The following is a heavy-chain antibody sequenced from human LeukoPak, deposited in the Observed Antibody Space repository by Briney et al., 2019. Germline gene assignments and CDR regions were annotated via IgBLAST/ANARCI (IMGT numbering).Heavy chain of an antibody. D-gene: IGHD3-9*01. CDR3: ASWDILTGYFDY. V-gene: IGHV4-61*05. CDR1: SGSISTSNYY. Sequence: PSETLSLTCTVSSGSISTSNYYWGWVRQPPGKALEWIGNIFYSGSTSYNPSLKSRVTISLDTSNNQFSLKLRSVTAADTAVYYCASWDILTGYFDYWGQGTLVTVSS. CDR2: IFYSGST. J-gene: IGHJ4*02.